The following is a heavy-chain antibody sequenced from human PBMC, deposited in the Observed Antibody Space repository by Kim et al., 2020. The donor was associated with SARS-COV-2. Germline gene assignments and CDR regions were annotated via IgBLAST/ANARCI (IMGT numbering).Heavy chain of an antibody. CDR1: GFTFSASA. J-gene: IGHJ3*02. Sequence: GGSLRLSCAASGFTFSASAMHWVRQASGKGLEWIGRIRSKTNIYATAYVVSVRGRFTISRDDSKKTAYLKMNGLKSEDTAVSYCAILRGGFSGGDGAFDICGRATKVTVSS. V-gene: IGHV3-73*01. D-gene: IGHD2-15*01. CDR2: IRSKTNIYAT. CDR3: AILRGGFSGGDGAFDI.